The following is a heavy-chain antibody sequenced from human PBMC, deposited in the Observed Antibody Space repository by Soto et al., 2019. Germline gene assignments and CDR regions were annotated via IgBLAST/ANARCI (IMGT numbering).Heavy chain of an antibody. J-gene: IGHJ4*02. D-gene: IGHD2-15*01. Sequence: PGGSLRLSCAASGFTFSSYSMNWVRQAPGKGLEWVSSISSSSSYIYYADSVKGRFTISRDNAKNSLYLQMNSLRAEDTAVYYCARDLTLVAARPFDYWGQGNLVTVSS. CDR2: ISSSSSYI. CDR1: GFTFSSYS. V-gene: IGHV3-21*01. CDR3: ARDLTLVAARPFDY.